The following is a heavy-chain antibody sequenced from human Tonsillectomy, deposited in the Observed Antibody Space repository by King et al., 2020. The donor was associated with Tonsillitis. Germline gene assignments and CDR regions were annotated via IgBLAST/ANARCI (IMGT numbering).Heavy chain of an antibody. CDR1: GGSFSGFY. V-gene: IGHV4-34*01. CDR2: INHSGST. CDR3: ASEYSGYDMDF. Sequence: VQLPQWGAGLLKPSENLSLTCAVYGGSFSGFYWSWIRQPPGKGMEWVGEINHSGSTNYNPSLKSRVTISGDTSKNQFSLQLSSVTAADTAVYYCASEYSGYDMDFWGQGTLVTVSS. J-gene: IGHJ4*02. D-gene: IGHD5-12*01.